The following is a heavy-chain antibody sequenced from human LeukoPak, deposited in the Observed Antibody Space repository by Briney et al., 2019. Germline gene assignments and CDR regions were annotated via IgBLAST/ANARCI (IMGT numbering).Heavy chain of an antibody. CDR3: ARGGDTRDSSGWYFGYYFDY. V-gene: IGHV3-53*01. Sequence: PGGSLRLSCAASGFTFNNYGMHWVRQAPGKGLEWVSVIYSGGSTYYADSVKGRFTISRDNSKNTLYLQMNSLRAEDTAVYYCARGGDTRDSSGWYFGYYFDYWGQGTLVTVSS. CDR2: IYSGGST. J-gene: IGHJ4*02. D-gene: IGHD6-19*01. CDR1: GFTFNNYG.